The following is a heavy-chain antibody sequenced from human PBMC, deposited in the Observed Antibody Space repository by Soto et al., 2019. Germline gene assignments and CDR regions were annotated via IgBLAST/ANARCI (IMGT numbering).Heavy chain of an antibody. CDR3: AHFPLDYTTSAPYFLS. V-gene: IGHV2-5*02. Sequence: SGPTLVNPTQTLTLTCTLSGFSLTTDGAGVGWIRQPPGKALEWLALIYWDDDKRYSPSLRSRLTITKDTSKNQVVLTMTNVDPVDTATYYCAHFPLDYTTSAPYFLSWGQGTLVTVPS. D-gene: IGHD4-4*01. CDR1: GFSLTTDGAG. CDR2: IYWDDDK. J-gene: IGHJ4*02.